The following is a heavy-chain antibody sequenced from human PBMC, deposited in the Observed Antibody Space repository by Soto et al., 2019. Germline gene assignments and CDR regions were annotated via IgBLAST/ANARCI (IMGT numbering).Heavy chain of an antibody. V-gene: IGHV3-23*01. CDR3: AKDPPSGYGRAFEV. CDR1: RFTFHNIP. D-gene: IGHD5-18*01. J-gene: IGHJ3*01. Sequence: GGSLRLSGAASRFTFHNIPLTWVRQASGKSPEWVSSLSGSGVSTYDADSVKGRFTVSRDTSKNTLFLQMNSLRVEDTAMYYCAKDPPSGYGRAFEVWGQVTMVTVS. CDR2: LSGSGVST.